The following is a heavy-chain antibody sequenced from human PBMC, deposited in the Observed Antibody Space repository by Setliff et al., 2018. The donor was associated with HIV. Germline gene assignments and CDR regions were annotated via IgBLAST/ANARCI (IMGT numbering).Heavy chain of an antibody. CDR2: IYPNGSP. J-gene: IGHJ4*02. CDR1: GGPINNYY. Sequence: LSLTCTVSGGPINNYYWSWIRQPPGKGLEWIGYIYPNGSPDYPSGNIVYNPSFRSRVTLSLDTSKNQFSLKLTSVTAADAAVYYCTGDYNSGSYRFDYWGQGTPVTVSS. V-gene: IGHV4-4*08. D-gene: IGHD3-10*01. CDR3: TGDYNSGSYRFDY.